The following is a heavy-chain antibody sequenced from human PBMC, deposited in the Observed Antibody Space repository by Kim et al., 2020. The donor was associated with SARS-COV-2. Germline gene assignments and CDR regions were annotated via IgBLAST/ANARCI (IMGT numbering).Heavy chain of an antibody. D-gene: IGHD2-15*01. J-gene: IGHJ4*02. Sequence: ASVKVSCKASGYTFTNYDINWVRQATGQGLEWMGWMNANNGNRGYAKKFQGSVTMTRDTSISTAYMELSSLRSEDTAVYYCARGLGCGDGGCYGRGASFDYWGQGTPVTVSS. CDR1: GYTFTNYD. V-gene: IGHV1-8*01. CDR3: ARGLGCGDGGCYGRGASFDY. CDR2: MNANNGNR.